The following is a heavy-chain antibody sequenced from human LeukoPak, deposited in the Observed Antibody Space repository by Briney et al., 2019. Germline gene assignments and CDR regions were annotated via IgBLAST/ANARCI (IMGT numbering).Heavy chain of an antibody. V-gene: IGHV3-23*01. CDR3: ANEEVPNDY. D-gene: IGHD1-1*01. CDR2: ISISGHKT. J-gene: IGHJ4*02. Sequence: RGSPRLSCAASGFTFSNHAMTWVRQAPGKGLEWVSGISISGHKTYYADSVKGRFTISRDNSKNTVYLQMNSLRVDDTAVYYCANEEVPNDYWGQGTLVTVSS. CDR1: GFTFSNHA.